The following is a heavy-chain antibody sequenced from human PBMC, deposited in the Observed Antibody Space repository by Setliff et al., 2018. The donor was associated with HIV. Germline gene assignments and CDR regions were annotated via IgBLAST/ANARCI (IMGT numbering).Heavy chain of an antibody. V-gene: IGHV4-59*01. CDR1: GGSTNNYY. D-gene: IGHD3-3*01. Sequence: SETLSLTCAVSGGSTNNYYLTWIRQPPGKGLEWIGSVSNGGDTNYNPSLKSRVSLSLDTSKTQFSLKLTSVTAADTAVYYCARATYTTLFGVLMGGGLQYWGPGTQVTVSS. J-gene: IGHJ4*02. CDR3: ARATYTTLFGVLMGGGLQY. CDR2: VSNGGDT.